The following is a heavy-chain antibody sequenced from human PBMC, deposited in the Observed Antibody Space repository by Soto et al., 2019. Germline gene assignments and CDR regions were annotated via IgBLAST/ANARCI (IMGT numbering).Heavy chain of an antibody. Sequence: ASVKVSCKASGYTFTRYCISWVRQAPGQGLEWMGWISAYNGNTNYAQKLQGRVTMTTDTSTSTAYMELRSLRSDDTAVYYCARDVGFGELLYYYGMDVWGQGTTVTVSS. CDR3: ARDVGFGELLYYYGMDV. J-gene: IGHJ6*02. CDR1: GYTFTRYC. D-gene: IGHD3-10*01. CDR2: ISAYNGNT. V-gene: IGHV1-18*04.